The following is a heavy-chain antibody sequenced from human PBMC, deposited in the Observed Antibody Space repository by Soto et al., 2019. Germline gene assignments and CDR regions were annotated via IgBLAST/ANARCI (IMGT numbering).Heavy chain of an antibody. V-gene: IGHV4-59*01. CDR2: IYYSGST. Sequence: SETLSLTCTVSGGSISSYYWSWIRQPPGKGLEWIGYIYYSGSTNYNPSLKSRVTISVDTSKNQFSLKLSSVTAADTAVYYCARDKADWLGYYYGMDVWGQGTTVTVSS. D-gene: IGHD3-9*01. CDR1: GGSISSYY. CDR3: ARDKADWLGYYYGMDV. J-gene: IGHJ6*02.